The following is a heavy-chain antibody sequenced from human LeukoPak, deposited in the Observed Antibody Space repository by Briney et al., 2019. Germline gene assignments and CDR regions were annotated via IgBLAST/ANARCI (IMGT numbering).Heavy chain of an antibody. V-gene: IGHV4-34*01. CDR3: ARGGYDFWGLQNWFDP. J-gene: IGHJ5*02. CDR1: GGSFSGYY. D-gene: IGHD3-3*01. CDR2: INHSGST. Sequence: SETLSLTCAVYGGSFSGYYWSWIRQPPGKGLEWIGEINHSGSTNYNPSLKSRVTISVHTSKNQFSLKLSSVTAADTAVYYCARGGYDFWGLQNWFDPWGQGTLVTVSS.